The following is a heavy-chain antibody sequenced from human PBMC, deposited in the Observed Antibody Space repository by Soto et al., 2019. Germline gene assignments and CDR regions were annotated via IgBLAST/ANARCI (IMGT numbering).Heavy chain of an antibody. CDR3: ARGGSTYYYDSSGYYSDY. CDR1: GGSISSGGYY. Sequence: PSETLSLTCTVSGGSISSGGYYWSWIRQHPGKGLEWIGYIYYSGSTYYNPSLKSRVTISVDTSKNQFSLKLSSVTAADTAVYYCARGGSTYYYDSSGYYSDYWGQGTLVNVTS. V-gene: IGHV4-31*03. J-gene: IGHJ4*02. CDR2: IYYSGST. D-gene: IGHD3-22*01.